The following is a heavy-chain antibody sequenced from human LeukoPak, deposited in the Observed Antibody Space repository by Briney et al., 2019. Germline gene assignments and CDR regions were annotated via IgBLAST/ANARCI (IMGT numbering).Heavy chain of an antibody. D-gene: IGHD3-9*01. CDR2: IYTSGST. V-gene: IGHV4-4*07. CDR1: GGSISSYY. CDR3: ARDFDRERYFDLHYYYMDV. Sequence: SETLSLTCTVSGGSISSYYWSWIRQPAGKGLEWIGRIYTSGSTNYNPSLKSQVTMSVDTSKNQFSLKLSSVTAVDTAVYYCARDFDRERYFDLHYYYMDVWGKGTTVTVSS. J-gene: IGHJ6*03.